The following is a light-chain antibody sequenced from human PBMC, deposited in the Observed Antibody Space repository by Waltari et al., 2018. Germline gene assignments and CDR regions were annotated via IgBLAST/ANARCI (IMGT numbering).Light chain of an antibody. CDR3: QAWDSSRGV. J-gene: IGLJ1*01. Sequence: SYELTQPPSVSVSPGQTASITCSGDKLGDKYACWYQQKPGQSPVLVIYQDSKRPSGIPGRFSGSNSGNPATLTISGTQAMDEADYYCQAWDSSRGVFGTGTKVTVL. CDR1: KLGDKY. CDR2: QDS. V-gene: IGLV3-1*01.